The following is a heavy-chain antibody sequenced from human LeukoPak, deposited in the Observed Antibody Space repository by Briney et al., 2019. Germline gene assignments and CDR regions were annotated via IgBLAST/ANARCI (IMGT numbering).Heavy chain of an antibody. J-gene: IGHJ4*02. CDR3: ARSNNDGDYLGVGFDY. Sequence: ASVKVSCKASGYPFSSYAMNWVRQAPGQGLEWMGWINTNTGNPTYAQGFTGRFVFSLDTSVSTAYLQICSLQAEDTAVYYCARSNNDGDYLGVGFDYWGQGTLVTVSS. V-gene: IGHV7-4-1*01. CDR1: GYPFSSYA. D-gene: IGHD4-17*01. CDR2: INTNTGNP.